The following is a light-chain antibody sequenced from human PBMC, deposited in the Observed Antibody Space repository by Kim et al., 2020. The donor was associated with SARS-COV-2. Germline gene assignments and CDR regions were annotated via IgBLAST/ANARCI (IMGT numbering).Light chain of an antibody. CDR2: GTS. CDR1: QRLNSNC. J-gene: IGKJ1*01. CDR3: QQFGTSPWT. Sequence: APGERPPLSCRSSQRLNSNCVTLYQQKRGLAPRLLMFGTSSRATGIPDRFSGSGSGTDFTLTISRLEPEDSAVYYCQQFGTSPWTFGRGTKVDIK. V-gene: IGKV3-20*01.